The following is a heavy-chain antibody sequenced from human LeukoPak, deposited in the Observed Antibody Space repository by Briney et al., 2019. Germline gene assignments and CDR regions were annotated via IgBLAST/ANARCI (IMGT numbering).Heavy chain of an antibody. J-gene: IGHJ6*02. V-gene: IGHV1-69*13. CDR2: IIPIFGTA. CDR1: GGTFSSYA. D-gene: IGHD6-6*01. CDR3: ARAGSSIAARPSYYYGMGV. Sequence: GASVKVSCKASGGTFSSYAISWVRQAPGQGLEWMGGIIPIFGTANYAQKFQGRVTITADESTSTAYMELSSLRSEDTAVYYCARAGSSIAARPSYYYGMGVWGQGTTVTVSS.